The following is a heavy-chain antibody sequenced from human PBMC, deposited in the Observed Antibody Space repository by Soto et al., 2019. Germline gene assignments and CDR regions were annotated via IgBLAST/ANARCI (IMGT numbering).Heavy chain of an antibody. CDR2: IIPIFGTA. Sequence: GASVKVYCKASGGTFSSYAISWVRQAPGQGLEWMGGIIPIFGTANYAQKFQGRVTITADESTSTAYMELSSLRSEDTAVYYCARKYCSGGSCYSLFGPQGGGYYYYGMDFWGQGTTVSVSS. J-gene: IGHJ6*02. CDR1: GGTFSSYA. V-gene: IGHV1-69*13. D-gene: IGHD2-15*01. CDR3: ARKYCSGGSCYSLFGPQGGGYYYYGMDF.